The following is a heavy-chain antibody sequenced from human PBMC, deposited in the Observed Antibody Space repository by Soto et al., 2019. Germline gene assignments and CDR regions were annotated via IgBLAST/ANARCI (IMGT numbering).Heavy chain of an antibody. V-gene: IGHV3-11*06. J-gene: IGHJ5*02. Sequence: VRLVESGGGLVKPGGSVRLSCAASGFSFSDYYMTWIRQAPGKGLEWVSRISNSGEDTNYADSVQGRFTISRDNGENSLYLQMTSLRAEDTAVYYCGRISGSGHMGWFDPWGQGTLVTVSS. D-gene: IGHD3-10*01. CDR2: ISNSGEDT. CDR3: GRISGSGHMGWFDP. CDR1: GFSFSDYY.